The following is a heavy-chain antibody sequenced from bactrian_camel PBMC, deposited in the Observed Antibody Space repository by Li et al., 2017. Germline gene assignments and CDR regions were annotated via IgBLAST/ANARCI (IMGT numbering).Heavy chain of an antibody. CDR3: AAGFGGSWLCSRLSAFDY. CDR1: GYGVGRDC. J-gene: IGHJ6*01. V-gene: IGHV3S53*01. D-gene: IGHD2*01. CDR2: LDSDGST. Sequence: QVQLVESGGGSVQAGGSLTLSCAASGYGVGRDCMGWFRQGLGKEREGVAALDSDGSTSYADSVKGRFTISQDNAKNTVYLQMLSLTPEDTAMYYCAAGFGGSWLCSRLSAFDYWGQGTQVTVS.